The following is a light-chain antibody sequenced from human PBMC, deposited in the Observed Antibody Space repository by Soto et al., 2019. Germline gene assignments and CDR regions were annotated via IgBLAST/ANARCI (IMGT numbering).Light chain of an antibody. V-gene: IGLV2-11*01. CDR2: DVS. CDR3: SSYAGTYSWV. CDR1: TSDVGGHNY. J-gene: IGLJ3*02. Sequence: QSALTQPRSVSGSPGQSVTISCTGTTSDVGGHNYVSWYQQHPGKAPKLIIYDVSERPSGVPDRFSGSKSANTAFLTISGLQAEDEADYHCSSYAGTYSWVFGGGTKLTVL.